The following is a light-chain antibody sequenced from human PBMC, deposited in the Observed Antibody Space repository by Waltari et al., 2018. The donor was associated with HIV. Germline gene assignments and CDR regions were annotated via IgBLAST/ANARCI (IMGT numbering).Light chain of an antibody. V-gene: IGLV1-51*01. CDR1: RSNIGNNY. CDR3: ATWDSSLSAVV. Sequence: QSVLTQPPSVSAAPGQKVTISCPGSRSNIGNNYVSWYQQLPGTAPKLFIYENNKRPSGIPDRFSGSKSGTSATLGITGLQTGDEADYYCATWDSSLSAVVFGGGTKLAVL. J-gene: IGLJ2*01. CDR2: ENN.